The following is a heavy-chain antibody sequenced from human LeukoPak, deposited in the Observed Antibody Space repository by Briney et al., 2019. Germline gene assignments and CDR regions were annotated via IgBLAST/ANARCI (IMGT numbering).Heavy chain of an antibody. D-gene: IGHD3-10*01. V-gene: IGHV4-31*03. CDR1: GGSISSGGYY. CDR3: ARGGISVRGVISFDY. Sequence: SETLSLTCTVSGGSISSGGYYWSWIRQHPGKGLEWIGYIYYSGSTYYNPSLKSRVTISVDTSKNQFSLKLSSVTAADTAVYYCARGGISVRGVISFDYWGQGTLVTVSS. CDR2: IYYSGST. J-gene: IGHJ4*02.